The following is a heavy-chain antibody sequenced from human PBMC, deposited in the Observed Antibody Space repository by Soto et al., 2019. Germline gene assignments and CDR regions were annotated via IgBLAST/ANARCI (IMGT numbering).Heavy chain of an antibody. CDR3: AREYNWNAGNWFDP. D-gene: IGHD1-1*01. V-gene: IGHV1-69*04. Sequence: SVKVSCKASGGTFSSYTISWVRQAPGQGLEWMGRIIPILGIANYAQKFQGRVTITADKSTSTAYMELSSLRSEDTAVYYCAREYNWNAGNWFDPWGQGTLVTVSS. CDR2: IIPILGIA. CDR1: GGTFSSYT. J-gene: IGHJ5*02.